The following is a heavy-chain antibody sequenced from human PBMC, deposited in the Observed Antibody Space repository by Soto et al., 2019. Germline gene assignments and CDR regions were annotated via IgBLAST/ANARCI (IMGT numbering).Heavy chain of an antibody. D-gene: IGHD3-3*01. CDR2: MNPNSGNT. J-gene: IGHJ6*02. V-gene: IGHV1-8*01. Sequence: QVQLVQSGAEVKKPGASVKVSCKASGYTFTSYDINWVRQATGQGLEWMGWMNPNSGNTGNAQKFQGRVTMTRNTSISTAYMDLSSLRSEDTAVYYCARGGPYYDFWSGYLNYYYYGMDVWGQGTTVTVSS. CDR1: GYTFTSYD. CDR3: ARGGPYYDFWSGYLNYYYYGMDV.